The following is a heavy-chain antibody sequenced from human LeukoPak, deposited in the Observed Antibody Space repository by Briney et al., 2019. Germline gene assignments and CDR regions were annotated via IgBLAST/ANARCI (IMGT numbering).Heavy chain of an antibody. V-gene: IGHV3-48*04. CDR3: ARLGGSSANFDY. J-gene: IGHJ4*02. D-gene: IGHD2-15*01. CDR1: GFTFSSYS. CDR2: ISSSGNVI. Sequence: GGSLRLSCAASGFTFSSYSMNWVRQAPGKGLEWVSYISSSGNVIYYADSVKGRFTFSRDNAKNSLYLQMNSLRAEDTAVYYCARLGGSSANFDYWGQGTLVTVSS.